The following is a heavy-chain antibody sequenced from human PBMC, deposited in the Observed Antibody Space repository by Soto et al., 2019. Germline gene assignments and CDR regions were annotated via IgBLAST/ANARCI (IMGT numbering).Heavy chain of an antibody. CDR2: IYDSGST. V-gene: IGHV4-30-2*01. D-gene: IGHD6-6*01. CDR1: GDSISRGGYS. CDR3: ARGSSSYYDYGMDV. Sequence: TLSVTCAVSGDSISRGGYSWTWIRQPPGKALEWIGNIYDSGSTSYNPSLKSRVTISVDTSKNQFSLRLTSVTAADTAVYFCARGSSSYYDYGMDVWGQGTTVTVSS. J-gene: IGHJ6*02.